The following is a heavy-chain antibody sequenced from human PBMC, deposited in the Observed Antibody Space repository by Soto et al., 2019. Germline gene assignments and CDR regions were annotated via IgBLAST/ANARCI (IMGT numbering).Heavy chain of an antibody. Sequence: ASVKVSCKASGGTFSTYTITWVRQAPGQGLEWMGRIIPIIGIINYAQKFQGRVTITADKFTGTAYMELTSLRPDDTAVYYCTKPRSSLQWPPFDPWGHGTQVTVSS. V-gene: IGHV1-69*02. CDR1: GGTFSTYT. J-gene: IGHJ5*02. D-gene: IGHD6-19*01. CDR3: TKPRSSLQWPPFDP. CDR2: IIPIIGII.